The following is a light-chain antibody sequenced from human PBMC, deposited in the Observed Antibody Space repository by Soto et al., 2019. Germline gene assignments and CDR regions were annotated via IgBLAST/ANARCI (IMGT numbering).Light chain of an antibody. CDR3: QQYNNWPWGT. V-gene: IGKV3-15*01. CDR2: GAS. CDR1: QSVSSN. Sequence: EIVMTQSPATLSVSPGERATLSCRASQSVSSNLAWYQQKPGQAPRLLIYGASTRATGIPARFSGSGYGTEFTLTISSLQSEDFAVYYCQQYNNWPWGTFGQGTKVEIK. J-gene: IGKJ1*01.